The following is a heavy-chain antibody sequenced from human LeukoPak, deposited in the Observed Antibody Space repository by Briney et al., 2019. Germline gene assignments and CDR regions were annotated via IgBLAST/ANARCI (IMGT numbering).Heavy chain of an antibody. Sequence: GGSLRLSCAASGFTFDDYAMHWVRQAPGKGLEWVSGISWNSGSIGYADSVKGRFTISRDNAKNSLYLQMNSLRAEDTALYYCAKEGAYYYDSRPGRYYFDYWGQGTLVTVSS. J-gene: IGHJ4*02. CDR3: AKEGAYYYDSRPGRYYFDY. V-gene: IGHV3-9*01. D-gene: IGHD3-22*01. CDR2: ISWNSGSI. CDR1: GFTFDDYA.